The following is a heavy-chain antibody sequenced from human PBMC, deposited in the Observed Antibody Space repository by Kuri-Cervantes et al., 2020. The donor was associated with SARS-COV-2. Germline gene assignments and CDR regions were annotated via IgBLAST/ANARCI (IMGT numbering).Heavy chain of an antibody. CDR2: INHSGST. J-gene: IGHJ4*02. D-gene: IGHD5-12*01. CDR1: GGSFSGYY. Sequence: SETLSLTCAVFGGSFSGYYWSWIRQSPGKGLEWIGKINHSGSTNYNPSLKSRVTISVDTSKNQFSLKLSSATAADTAVYYCARGGGGYILRAKYFDYWGQGTLVTVSS. V-gene: IGHV4-34*01. CDR3: ARGGGGYILRAKYFDY.